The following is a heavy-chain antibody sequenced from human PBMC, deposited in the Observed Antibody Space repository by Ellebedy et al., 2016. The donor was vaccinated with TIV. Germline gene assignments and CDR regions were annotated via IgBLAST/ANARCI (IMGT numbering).Heavy chain of an antibody. Sequence: SETLSLXCAVYGGSFRHYYWSWIRQPPGKGLEWIGEINHRGSTIFNPSLKSRVTISIDTSKNQFSLKLSSVTAADTAVYYCAGGGQTSVADSWGRGALVTVSS. D-gene: IGHD2-21*01. V-gene: IGHV4-34*01. J-gene: IGHJ4*02. CDR3: AGGGQTSVADS. CDR2: INHRGST. CDR1: GGSFRHYY.